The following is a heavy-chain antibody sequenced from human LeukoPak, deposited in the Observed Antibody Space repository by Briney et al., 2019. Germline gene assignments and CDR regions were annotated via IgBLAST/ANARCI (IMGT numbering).Heavy chain of an antibody. CDR1: GGSISSYY. V-gene: IGHV4-59*01. CDR3: ASGSGYYYYFDY. D-gene: IGHD3-3*01. Sequence: KPSETLSLTCTVSGGSISSYYWSWIRQPPGKGLEWIGYIYYSGSTNYNPSLKSRVTISVDTSKNQFSLKLSSVTAADTAVYYCASGSGYYYYFDYWGQGTLVTVS. J-gene: IGHJ4*02. CDR2: IYYSGST.